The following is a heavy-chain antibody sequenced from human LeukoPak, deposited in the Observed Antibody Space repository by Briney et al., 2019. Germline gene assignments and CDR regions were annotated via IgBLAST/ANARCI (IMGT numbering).Heavy chain of an antibody. Sequence: SETLSLTCTVSGGSISSYYWSWIRQPPGKGLEWIGYIYYSGSTNYNPSLKSRVTISVDTSKNQFSLTLTSVTAADTAMYYCARNAGKYYRYFQHWGQGTVVSVSS. CDR2: IYYSGST. CDR3: ARNAGKYYRYFQH. D-gene: IGHD2/OR15-2a*01. CDR1: GGSISSYY. J-gene: IGHJ1*01. V-gene: IGHV4-59*01.